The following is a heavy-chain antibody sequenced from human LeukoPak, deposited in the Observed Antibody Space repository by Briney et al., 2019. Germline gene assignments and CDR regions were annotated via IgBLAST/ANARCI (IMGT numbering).Heavy chain of an antibody. J-gene: IGHJ6*03. CDR1: GGSISSSSYY. Sequence: SETLSLTCTVAGGSISSSSYYWGWIRQPPGKGLEWIGSIYYSGSTYYNPSLKSRVTISVDTSKDQFSPKLSSVTAADTAVYYCARRRLGVLLWFGESSMVVWGKGTTVTVSS. V-gene: IGHV4-39*01. D-gene: IGHD3-10*01. CDR2: IYYSGST. CDR3: ARRRLGVLLWFGESSMVV.